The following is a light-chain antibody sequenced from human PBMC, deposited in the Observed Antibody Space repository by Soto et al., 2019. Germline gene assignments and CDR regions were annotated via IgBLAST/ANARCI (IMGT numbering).Light chain of an antibody. Sequence: QSVLTQPHSASGTPGQRVTISCSGSGSNIGNNYVYWYQHLPGTAPTLVIYGNNQRPSGVPDRFSASESGSSSSLAISGRRSEEEAAYYCAAWDDSLNMLFGGGTKLTVL. CDR3: AAWDDSLNML. CDR2: GNN. V-gene: IGLV1-47*02. CDR1: GSNIGNNY. J-gene: IGLJ2*01.